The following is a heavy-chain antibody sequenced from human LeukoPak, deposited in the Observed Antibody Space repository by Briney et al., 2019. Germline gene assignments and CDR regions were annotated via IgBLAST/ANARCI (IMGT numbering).Heavy chain of an antibody. Sequence: APVKVSCKASGYTFTSYDIHWVRPATGQGLEWMGWMNPNSGNTGYAQKFQGRVTMTRNTSISTAYMELSSLRSEDTAVYYCARGRASGWYFDYWGQGTLVTVSS. J-gene: IGHJ4*02. CDR2: MNPNSGNT. CDR1: GYTFTSYD. V-gene: IGHV1-8*01. D-gene: IGHD6-19*01. CDR3: ARGRASGWYFDY.